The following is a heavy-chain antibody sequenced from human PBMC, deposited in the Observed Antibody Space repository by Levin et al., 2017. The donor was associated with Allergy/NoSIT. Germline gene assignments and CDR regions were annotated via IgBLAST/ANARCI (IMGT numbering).Heavy chain of an antibody. CDR3: ARSIAAAADDAFDI. Sequence: KISCKASGGTFSSYAISWVRQAPGQGLEWMGGIIPIFGTANYAQKFQGRVTITADESTSTAYMELSSLRSEDTAVYYCARSIAAAADDAFDIWGQGTMVTVSS. V-gene: IGHV1-69*01. CDR1: GGTFSSYA. J-gene: IGHJ3*02. CDR2: IIPIFGTA. D-gene: IGHD6-13*01.